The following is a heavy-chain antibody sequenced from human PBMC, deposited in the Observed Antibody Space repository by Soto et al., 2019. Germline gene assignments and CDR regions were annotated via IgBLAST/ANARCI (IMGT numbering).Heavy chain of an antibody. V-gene: IGHV4-34*01. J-gene: IGHJ5*02. CDR1: GGSFSGYY. Sequence: QVQLQQWGAGLLKPSETLSLTCAVYGGSFSGYYWSWIRQPPGKGLEWIGEINHSGSTNYNPSLKSRVTIAXXTXKIXFSLKLSSVTAADTAVYYCARLRGYQLLHSNWFDPWGQGTLVTVSS. D-gene: IGHD2-2*01. CDR2: INHSGST. CDR3: ARLRGYQLLHSNWFDP.